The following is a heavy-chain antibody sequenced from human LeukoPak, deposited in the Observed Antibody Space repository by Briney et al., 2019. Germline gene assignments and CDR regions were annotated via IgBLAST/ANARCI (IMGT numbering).Heavy chain of an antibody. J-gene: IGHJ6*04. CDR3: ARGRILWFGELRAGELDV. V-gene: IGHV4-34*01. CDR1: GGSFSGYY. D-gene: IGHD3-10*01. Sequence: SETLSLTCAVYGGSFSGYYWSWLRQPPGKGLEWIGEINHSGSTNYNPSLKSRVTISINTSKNQFSLKLSSVTAADTAVYYCARGRILWFGELRAGELDVWGKGTTVTVSS. CDR2: INHSGST.